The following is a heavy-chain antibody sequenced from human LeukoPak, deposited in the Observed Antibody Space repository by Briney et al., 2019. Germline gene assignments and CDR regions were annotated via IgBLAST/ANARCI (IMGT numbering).Heavy chain of an antibody. CDR3: ARGGELLGWPTGNSYYFDY. CDR2: IYYSGST. CDR1: GGSISSYY. D-gene: IGHD1-26*01. V-gene: IGHV4-59*12. Sequence: SETLSLTCTVSGGSISSYYWSWIRQPPGKGLEWIGYIYYSGSTNYNPSLKSRVTISVDTSKNQFSLKLSSVTAADTAVYYCARGGELLGWPTGNSYYFDYWGQGTLVTVSS. J-gene: IGHJ4*02.